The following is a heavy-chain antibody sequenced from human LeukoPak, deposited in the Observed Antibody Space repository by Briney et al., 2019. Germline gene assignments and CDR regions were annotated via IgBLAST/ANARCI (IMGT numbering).Heavy chain of an antibody. J-gene: IGHJ4*02. V-gene: IGHV1-3*03. Sequence: GASVKVSCKASGYTFTSYAMHWVRQAPGQRLEWMGWINAGNGNTKYSQEFQGRVTITRDTSASTAYMELGSLRSEDMAVYYCARGLNYDFWSGYHRGNYFDYWGQGTLVTVSS. CDR2: INAGNGNT. CDR1: GYTFTSYA. D-gene: IGHD3-3*01. CDR3: ARGLNYDFWSGYHRGNYFDY.